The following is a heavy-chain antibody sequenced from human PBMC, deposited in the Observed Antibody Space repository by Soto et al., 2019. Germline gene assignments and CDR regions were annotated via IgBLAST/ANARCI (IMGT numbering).Heavy chain of an antibody. CDR3: AKASGWSNSWLDP. CDR2: ISWNSGAI. D-gene: IGHD6-19*01. Sequence: EVQLVESGGGLVQPGRSLRLSCAASGFTFGDNAMHWVRQAPGKGLQWVSGISWNSGAIGYADSVKGRFTISRDNAKNSLSLQMNSLRPEDTALYYCAKASGWSNSWLDPWGQGTLVTVSS. J-gene: IGHJ5*02. V-gene: IGHV3-9*01. CDR1: GFTFGDNA.